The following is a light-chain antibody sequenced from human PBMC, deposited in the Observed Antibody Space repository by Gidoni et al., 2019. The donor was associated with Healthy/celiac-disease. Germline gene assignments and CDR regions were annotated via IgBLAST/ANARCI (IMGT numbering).Light chain of an antibody. Sequence: NVLTTSPGTLSLAPGERATLSCRASQSVSSSYLAWYQQKPGQAPRLLIYGASSRATGIPHRFSGSGSGTDFTLTISRLEPEDFAVYYCQQYGSSPRTFGQGTKVEIK. V-gene: IGKV3-20*01. CDR3: QQYGSSPRT. CDR1: QSVSSSY. J-gene: IGKJ1*01. CDR2: GAS.